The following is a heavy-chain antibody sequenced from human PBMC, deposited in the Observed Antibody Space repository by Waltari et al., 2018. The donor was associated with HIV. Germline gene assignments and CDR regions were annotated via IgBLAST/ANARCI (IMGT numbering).Heavy chain of an antibody. CDR2: IKRKTDGGTT. D-gene: IGHD6-19*01. J-gene: IGHJ4*02. Sequence: EVQLVESGGGLVKPGGSLRLSCAASGFTFSNAWMSWVRQAPGKGLEWVGRIKRKTDGGTTDYAAPVKGRFTISRDDSKNTLYLQMNSLKTEDTAVYYCTTDRAVVFDYWGQGTLVTVSS. CDR1: GFTFSNAW. V-gene: IGHV3-15*01. CDR3: TTDRAVVFDY.